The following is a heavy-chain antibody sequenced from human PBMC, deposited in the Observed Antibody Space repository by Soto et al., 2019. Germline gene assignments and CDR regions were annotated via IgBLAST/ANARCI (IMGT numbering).Heavy chain of an antibody. V-gene: IGHV3-21*01. CDR2: ISSSSSYI. D-gene: IGHD7-27*01. CDR1: GFTFSSYS. Sequence: GGSLRLYCAASGFTFSSYSMNWVRQAPGKGLECVSSISSSSSYIYYADSVKGRFTISRDNAKNSLYLQMNSLRAEDTAVYYCARDPGDMGYFDYWGQGTLVTVSS. J-gene: IGHJ4*02. CDR3: ARDPGDMGYFDY.